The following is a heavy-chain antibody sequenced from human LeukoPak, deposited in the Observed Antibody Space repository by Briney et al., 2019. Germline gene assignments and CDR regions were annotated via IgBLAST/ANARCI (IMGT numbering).Heavy chain of an antibody. CDR2: IYYSGNT. V-gene: IGHV4-59*01. Sequence: SETLSLTCTVSGGSIRRYYWNWIRQPPGKGLEWIGYIYYSGNTNYNPSLKSRVTISVDTSKNQFSLKLSSVTAADTAVYYCATDNSYGSGSYYTWGQGTLVTVSS. CDR3: ATDNSYGSGSYYT. D-gene: IGHD3-10*01. J-gene: IGHJ4*02. CDR1: GGSIRRYY.